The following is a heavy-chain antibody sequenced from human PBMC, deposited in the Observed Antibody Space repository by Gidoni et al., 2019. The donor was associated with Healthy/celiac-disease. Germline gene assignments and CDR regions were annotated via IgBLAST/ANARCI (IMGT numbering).Heavy chain of an antibody. CDR2: ISGSGGST. V-gene: IGHV3-23*01. D-gene: IGHD6-13*01. Sequence: EVQLLESGRGLVQPGGSLRLSCAASGFTFRSYAMSWVRQAPGKGLEWVSAISGSGGSTYYADSVKGRFTISRDNSKNTLYLQMNSLRAEDTAVYYCAKSLIYQWQQLDKPLGGFDYWGQGTLVTVSS. CDR3: AKSLIYQWQQLDKPLGGFDY. CDR1: GFTFRSYA. J-gene: IGHJ4*02.